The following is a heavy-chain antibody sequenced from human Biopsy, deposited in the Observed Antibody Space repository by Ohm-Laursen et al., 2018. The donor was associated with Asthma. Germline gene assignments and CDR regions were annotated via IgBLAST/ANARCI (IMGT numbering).Heavy chain of an antibody. CDR1: GFTLSDYY. V-gene: IGHV3-11*01. CDR2: ISSSGNTSTI. J-gene: IGHJ3*01. CDR3: ARKVAFDV. Sequence: PRLSCSASGFTLSDYYISWIRQAPGKGLEWVSYISSSGNTSTIYYADSVKGRFTISRDNAKNSVYLQMNSLRAEDTAVYYCARKVAFDVWGQGTLVIVSS.